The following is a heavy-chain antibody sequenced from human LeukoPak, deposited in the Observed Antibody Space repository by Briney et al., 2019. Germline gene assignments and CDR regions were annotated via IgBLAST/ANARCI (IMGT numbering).Heavy chain of an antibody. CDR3: AKIGGEVSY. Sequence: GGSLRLSCAASGFTFSSYGMHWVRQAPGEGLEWVAVIWYDGSNKYYADSVKGRFTISRDNSKNMLYLQMNSLRVEDTAVYYCAKIGGEVSYWGQGTLVTVSS. J-gene: IGHJ4*02. CDR1: GFTFSSYG. D-gene: IGHD3-16*01. CDR2: IWYDGSNK. V-gene: IGHV3-33*06.